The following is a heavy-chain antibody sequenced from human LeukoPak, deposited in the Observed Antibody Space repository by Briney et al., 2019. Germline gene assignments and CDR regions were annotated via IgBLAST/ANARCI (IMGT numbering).Heavy chain of an antibody. V-gene: IGHV1-69*13. J-gene: IGHJ4*02. CDR2: IIPIFGTA. CDR3: AREIGLDTAMATDY. Sequence: GASVKVSCMASGGTFSSYAISWVRQAPGQGLEWMGGIIPIFGTANYAQKFQGRVTITADESTSTAYMELSSLRSEDTAVYYCAREIGLDTAMATDYWGQGTLVTVSS. CDR1: GGTFSSYA. D-gene: IGHD5-18*01.